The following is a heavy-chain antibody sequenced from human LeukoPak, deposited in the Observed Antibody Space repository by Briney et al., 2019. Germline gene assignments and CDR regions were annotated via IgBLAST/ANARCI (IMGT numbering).Heavy chain of an antibody. Sequence: GASVKVSCKASGYTFTSYGISWVRQAPGQGLEWMGWISAYNGNTNYAQKLQGRVTMTTDTSTSTAYMELRSLRSDDTAVYYCARGVSRSIAVAGTDYWGRGTLVTVSS. D-gene: IGHD6-19*01. CDR2: ISAYNGNT. J-gene: IGHJ4*02. CDR1: GYTFTSYG. V-gene: IGHV1-18*01. CDR3: ARGVSRSIAVAGTDY.